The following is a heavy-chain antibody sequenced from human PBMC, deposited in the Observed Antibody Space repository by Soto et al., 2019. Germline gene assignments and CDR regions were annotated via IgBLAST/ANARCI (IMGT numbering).Heavy chain of an antibody. CDR1: GFTFSGYA. Sequence: QVQLVESGGSVVQPGTSLRLSCAASGFTFSGYAMHWVRQAPGKGLEWVAFTYYDANKKYYADSVKGRFTISRDNSRNTLYLQMDSLRAEDTAVYYCARRTGSGSSGVYGMDVWGQGTMVTVSS. CDR3: ARRTGSGSSGVYGMDV. J-gene: IGHJ6*01. CDR2: TYYDANKK. V-gene: IGHV3-33*01. D-gene: IGHD3-22*01.